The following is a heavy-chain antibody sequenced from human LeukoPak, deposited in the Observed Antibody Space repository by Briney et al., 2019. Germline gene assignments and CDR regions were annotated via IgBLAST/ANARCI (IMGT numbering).Heavy chain of an antibody. D-gene: IGHD3-22*01. CDR1: GYTFTSYG. V-gene: IGHV1-18*01. CDR3: ARDLREPRYYYDSSGGHYFDY. J-gene: IGHJ4*02. CDR2: ISAYNGNT. Sequence: ASVKVSCKASGYTFTSYGLSWVRQAPGQGLEWMGWISAYNGNTNYAQKLQGRVTMTTDTSTSTAYMELRSLRSDDTAVYYCARDLREPRYYYDSSGGHYFDYWGQGTLVTVSS.